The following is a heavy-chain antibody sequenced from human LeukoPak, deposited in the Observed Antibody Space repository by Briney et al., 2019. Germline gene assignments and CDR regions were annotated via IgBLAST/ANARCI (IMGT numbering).Heavy chain of an antibody. Sequence: PGGSLRLSCAASGFTFSSYWMSWVRQAPGKGLEWVANIKQDGSEKYYVDSVKGRFTISRDNVKNSLYLQMNSLRAEDTAVYYCARGINFGTYYYDSSGYHHFDYWGQGTLVTVSS. CDR2: IKQDGSEK. J-gene: IGHJ4*02. D-gene: IGHD3-22*01. CDR1: GFTFSSYW. V-gene: IGHV3-7*01. CDR3: ARGINFGTYYYDSSGYHHFDY.